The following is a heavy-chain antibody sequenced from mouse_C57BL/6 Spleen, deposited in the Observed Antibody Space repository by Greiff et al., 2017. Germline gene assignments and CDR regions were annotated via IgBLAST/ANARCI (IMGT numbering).Heavy chain of an antibody. CDR2: IYPGSGNT. CDR1: GYTFTDYY. CDR3: AREISYAMDY. V-gene: IGHV1-76*01. J-gene: IGHJ4*01. Sequence: VQLQQSGAELVRPGASVKLSCKASGYTFTDYYINWVKQRPGQGLEWIARIYPGSGNTYYNEKFKGKATLTAEKSSSTAYMQLSSLTSEDSAVYCCAREISYAMDYWGQGTSVTVSS.